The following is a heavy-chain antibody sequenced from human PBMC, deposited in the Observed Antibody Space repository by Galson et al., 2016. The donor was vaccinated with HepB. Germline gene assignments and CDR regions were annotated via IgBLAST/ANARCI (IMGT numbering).Heavy chain of an antibody. CDR2: IYWDDDK. Sequence: PALVKPTQTLTLTCTFSGFSLSTSGVGVGWIRQPPGKALEWLALIYWDDDKRYSPSLKSRLTIPKDTSSNQVVLTMTNMDPVDTGTYDFAHRDYYGSGPRYTLDIWGQGTMVTVSS. V-gene: IGHV2-5*02. D-gene: IGHD3-10*01. CDR3: AHRDYYGSGPRYTLDI. J-gene: IGHJ3*02. CDR1: GFSLSTSGVG.